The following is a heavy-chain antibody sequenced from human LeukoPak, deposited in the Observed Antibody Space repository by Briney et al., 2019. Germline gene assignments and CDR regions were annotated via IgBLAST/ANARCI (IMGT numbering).Heavy chain of an antibody. Sequence: SETLSLTCTVSGGSISSYYWSWIRQPPGKGLEWIGYIYYSGSTNYNPSLKSRVTISVDTSKNQFSLKLSSVTAADMAVYYCAREGGRYYYDSSGYYYVGYFDYWGQGTLVTVSS. V-gene: IGHV4-59*12. CDR3: AREGGRYYYDSSGYYYVGYFDY. CDR1: GGSISSYY. D-gene: IGHD3-22*01. J-gene: IGHJ4*02. CDR2: IYYSGST.